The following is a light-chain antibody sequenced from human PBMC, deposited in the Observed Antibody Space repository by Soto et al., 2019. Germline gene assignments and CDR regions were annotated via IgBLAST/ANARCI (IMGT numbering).Light chain of an antibody. CDR1: QSVSSSY. Sequence: EIVLTQSPGTLSLSPGERATLSCRASQSVSSSYLAWYQQKPGQAPRLLIYGASSRATGIPDRFGGSGSGTDFTLTISRLEPEDFAVYYCHQYGSSLLFTFGPGTKVDIK. J-gene: IGKJ3*01. V-gene: IGKV3-20*01. CDR2: GAS. CDR3: HQYGSSLLFT.